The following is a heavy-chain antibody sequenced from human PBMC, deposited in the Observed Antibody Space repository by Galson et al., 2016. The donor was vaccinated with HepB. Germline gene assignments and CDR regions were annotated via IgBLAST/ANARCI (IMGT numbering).Heavy chain of an antibody. J-gene: IGHJ2*01. D-gene: IGHD6-19*01. CDR2: INWNGDKR. Sequence: SLSLSCAASGFTFSIQAMSWVRQAPGKRLEWVSGINWNGDKRDYVDSVRGRFTISRDHAKNSLFLQMDCLSPEDTALYTCAQGGWGGGVARNWYFGLWGRGSLVAVLS. CDR3: AQGGWGGGVARNWYFGL. V-gene: IGHV3-9*01. CDR1: GFTFSIQA.